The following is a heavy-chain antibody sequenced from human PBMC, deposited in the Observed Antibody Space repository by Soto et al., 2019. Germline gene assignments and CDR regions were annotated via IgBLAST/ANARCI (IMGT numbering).Heavy chain of an antibody. D-gene: IGHD4-17*01. CDR2: FDPEDGET. Sequence: ASVKVSCKVSGYTLTELSMHWVRQAPGKGLEWMGGFDPEDGETIYAQKFQGRVTMTRDTSTSTVYMELSSLRSEDTAVYYCARSTTVTYYFDYWGQGTLVTVSS. CDR3: ARSTTVTYYFDY. J-gene: IGHJ4*02. CDR1: GYTLTELS. V-gene: IGHV1-24*01.